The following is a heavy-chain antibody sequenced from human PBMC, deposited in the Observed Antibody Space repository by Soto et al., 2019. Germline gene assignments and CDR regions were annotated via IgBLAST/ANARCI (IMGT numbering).Heavy chain of an antibody. CDR1: SGSISSSNW. V-gene: IGHV4-4*02. CDR2: NYHSGST. J-gene: IGHJ3*02. CDR3: ASDYGDYWAMFDI. Sequence: QVQLQESGPGLVKPSGTLSLTCAVSSGSISSSNWWSWVRQPPGKGQEWIGENYHSGSTNYNPSLKSRVTVGVDKSKNQFSRKLSSVTAAATAVYYCASDYGDYWAMFDIWGQGTMVTVSS. D-gene: IGHD4-17*01.